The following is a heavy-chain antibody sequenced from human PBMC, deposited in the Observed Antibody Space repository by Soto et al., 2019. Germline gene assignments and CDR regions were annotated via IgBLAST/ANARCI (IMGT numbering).Heavy chain of an antibody. CDR3: AKGVKVFGPVSRFWLDP. CDR1: GASISSGDYY. CDR2: IYYSGIT. D-gene: IGHD3-3*01. J-gene: IGHJ5*02. V-gene: IGHV4-30-4*01. Sequence: QVRLQESGPGLVKPSQTLSLKCTVSGASISSGDYYWSWVRQPPGKGLEWIGYIYYSGITYFNPSLKSRVAISMETSKNQFFLTLSSVTAADTAVYFCAKGVKVFGPVSRFWLDPWGQGTLVTVSS.